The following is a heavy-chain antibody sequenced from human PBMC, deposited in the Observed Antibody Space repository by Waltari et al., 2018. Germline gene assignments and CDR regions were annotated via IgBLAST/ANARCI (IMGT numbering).Heavy chain of an antibody. J-gene: IGHJ4*02. CDR1: GYTLTELS. V-gene: IGHV1-24*01. CDR3: ATEDIVVVPAPRSLDY. CDR2: FGPEDCET. Sequence: QVQLVQSGAEVKKPGASVKVSCKVSGYTLTELSMHWVRQAPGKGLEWMGGFGPEDCETIYAQKFQGRCTMTEDTSTDTVYMELSSLRSEDTAVYYCATEDIVVVPAPRSLDYWGQGTLVTVSS. D-gene: IGHD2-2*01.